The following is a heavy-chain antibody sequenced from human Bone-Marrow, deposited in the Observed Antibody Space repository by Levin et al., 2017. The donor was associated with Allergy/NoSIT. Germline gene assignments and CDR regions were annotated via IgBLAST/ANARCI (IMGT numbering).Heavy chain of an antibody. CDR3: GSARVVPAAIGVVDY. CDR2: ISSSGSTI. CDR1: GFTFSSYE. Sequence: GGSLRLSCAASGFTFSSYEMNWVRQAPGKGLEWVSYISSSGSTIYYADSVKGRFTISRDNAKNSLYLQMNSLRAEDTAVYYCGSARVVPAAIGVVDYWGQGTLVTVSS. V-gene: IGHV3-48*03. D-gene: IGHD2-2*01. J-gene: IGHJ4*02.